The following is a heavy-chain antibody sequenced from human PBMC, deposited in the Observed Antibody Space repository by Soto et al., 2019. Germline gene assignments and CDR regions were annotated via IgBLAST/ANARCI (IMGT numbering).Heavy chain of an antibody. CDR3: AKASGSYRGLYYYYYYGMDV. CDR1: GFTFSSYG. D-gene: IGHD1-26*01. CDR2: ISYDGSNK. V-gene: IGHV3-30*18. Sequence: GGSLRLSCAASGFTFSSYGMHWVRQAPGKGLEWVAVISYDGSNKYYADSVKGRFTISRDNSKNTLYLQMNSLRAEDTAVYYCAKASGSYRGLYYYYYYGMDVWGQGTTVTVSS. J-gene: IGHJ6*02.